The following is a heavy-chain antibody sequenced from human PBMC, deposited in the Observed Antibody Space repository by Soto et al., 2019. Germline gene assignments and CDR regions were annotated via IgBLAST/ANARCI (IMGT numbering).Heavy chain of an antibody. J-gene: IGHJ6*02. Sequence: LRLSCAASRFTFSIYWMTWVRQTPGKGLEWVANIHQDGNEKYYMDSVKGRFTISRDNAKNSLYLQMTSLRAEDTAVYYCAGGNALDVWGQGTTVTVSS. CDR1: RFTFSIYW. CDR2: IHQDGNEK. CDR3: AGGNALDV. V-gene: IGHV3-7*01.